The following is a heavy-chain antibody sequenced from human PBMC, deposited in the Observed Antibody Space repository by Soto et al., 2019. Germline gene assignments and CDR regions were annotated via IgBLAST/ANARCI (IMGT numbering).Heavy chain of an antibody. J-gene: IGHJ4*02. V-gene: IGHV3-74*01. CDR2: IKTDGSYT. Sequence: EVQLVESGGGLVQPGGSLRLSCAASGINFSNHWMHWVRQAPGKGLVWVSRIKTDGSYTNYADSVKGLFTISRDNAKNTLYLQMNSLRADDTAVYYFVRSPYSSWVDYWGQGTLVTVSS. CDR1: GINFSNHW. CDR3: VRSPYSSWVDY. D-gene: IGHD5-12*01.